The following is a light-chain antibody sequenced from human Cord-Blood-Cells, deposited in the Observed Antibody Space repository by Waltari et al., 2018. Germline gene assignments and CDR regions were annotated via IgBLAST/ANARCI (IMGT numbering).Light chain of an antibody. J-gene: IGLJ3*02. Sequence: QSALTQPASVSGSPGQSITISLTGTSSDVGGYNYVSWYQQPPGKDPKLMIYDVSKRPSGVSNRFSGSKSGNTASLTISGLQAEDEADYYCSSYTSSSTWVFGGGTKLTVL. V-gene: IGLV2-14*01. CDR1: SSDVGGYNY. CDR2: DVS. CDR3: SSYTSSSTWV.